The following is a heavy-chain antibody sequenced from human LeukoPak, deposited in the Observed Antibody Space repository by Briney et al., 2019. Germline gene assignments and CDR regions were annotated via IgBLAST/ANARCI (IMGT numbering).Heavy chain of an antibody. Sequence: GGSLTLSCVPSGFTICSHCMHWVRLAPGDGLEWVAFIWHDGNEKTYADSVKGRFTISRDNSKKTVYLQMNSLRVDDTALYYCARWSTPYGMDVWGKGTTVTVSS. CDR1: GFTICSHC. CDR3: ARWSTPYGMDV. CDR2: IWHDGNEK. J-gene: IGHJ6*04. V-gene: IGHV3-33*01. D-gene: IGHD2-2*01.